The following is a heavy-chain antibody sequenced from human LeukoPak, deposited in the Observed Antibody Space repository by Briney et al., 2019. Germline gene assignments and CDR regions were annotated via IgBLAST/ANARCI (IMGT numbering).Heavy chain of an antibody. J-gene: IGHJ6*02. CDR3: ARDNAGTVPPYSFYAMDV. D-gene: IGHD4-17*01. V-gene: IGHV3-48*03. CDR2: IGSGGDNI. Sequence: PGGSLRLSCSASGLTFSRYDMNWVPQTPGGGPEWLSYIGSGGDNIYYADSVKGRFTISRDNAKNSLYLQMNSLRVDDTAVYHCARDNAGTVPPYSFYAMDVWGQGTTVTVSS. CDR1: GLTFSRYD.